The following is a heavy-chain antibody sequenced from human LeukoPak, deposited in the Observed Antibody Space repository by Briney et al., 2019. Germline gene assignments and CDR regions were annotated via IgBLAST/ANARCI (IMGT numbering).Heavy chain of an antibody. Sequence: GGXLRLSCAASGFTFSSYAMHWVRQAPGKGLEWVAFIRFDGGNKYYADSVKGRFTIYRDNLKKTLYMKITSLRAEDTAMYYCAKTLPCPFDYWGQGTLVTVSS. CDR2: IRFDGGNK. V-gene: IGHV3-30*02. CDR3: AKTLPCPFDY. J-gene: IGHJ4*02. D-gene: IGHD3-16*01. CDR1: GFTFSSYA.